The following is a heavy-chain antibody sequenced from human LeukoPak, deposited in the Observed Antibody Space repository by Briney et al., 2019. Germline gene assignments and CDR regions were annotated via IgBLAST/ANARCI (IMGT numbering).Heavy chain of an antibody. CDR1: GFTFSNAW. Sequence: PGGSLRLSCAASGFTFSNAWMNWVRQAPGKGLEWVGRIKSKTDGGTTDYAAPVKGRFTISRDDSKNTLYLQMNSLKTEDTAVYYCARDRRYDFWSGNNWFDPWGQGTQVTVSS. D-gene: IGHD3-3*01. V-gene: IGHV3-15*07. CDR3: ARDRRYDFWSGNNWFDP. J-gene: IGHJ5*02. CDR2: IKSKTDGGTT.